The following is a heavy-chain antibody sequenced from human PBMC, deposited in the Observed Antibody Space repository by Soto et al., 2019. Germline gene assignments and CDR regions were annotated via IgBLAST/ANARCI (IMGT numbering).Heavy chain of an antibody. D-gene: IGHD3-10*01. J-gene: IGHJ4*02. CDR2: ISYDGSNK. CDR1: GFTFSSYA. CDR3: ASTLVRGVIISPLDY. V-gene: IGHV3-30-3*01. Sequence: GGSLRLSCAASGFTFSSYAMHWVRQAPGKGLEWVAVISYDGSNKYYADSVKGRFTISRDNPKNTLYLQMNSLRAEDTAVYYCASTLVRGVIISPLDYWGQGTLVTVSS.